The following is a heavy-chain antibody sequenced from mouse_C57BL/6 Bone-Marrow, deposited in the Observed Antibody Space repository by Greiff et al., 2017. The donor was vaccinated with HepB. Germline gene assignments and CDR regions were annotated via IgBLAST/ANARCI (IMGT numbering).Heavy chain of an antibody. Sequence: EVKLQESVAELVRPGASVKLSCTASGFNIKNTYMHWVKQRPEQGLEWIGRIDPANGNTKYAPKFQGKATITADTSSNTAYLQLSSLTSEDTAIYSCARWGYYGSSYDAMDYWGQGTSVTVSS. J-gene: IGHJ4*01. V-gene: IGHV14-3*01. CDR2: IDPANGNT. D-gene: IGHD1-1*01. CDR1: GFNIKNTY. CDR3: ARWGYYGSSYDAMDY.